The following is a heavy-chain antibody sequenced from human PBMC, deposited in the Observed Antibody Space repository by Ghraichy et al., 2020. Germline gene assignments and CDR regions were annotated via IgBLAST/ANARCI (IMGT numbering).Heavy chain of an antibody. D-gene: IGHD2-15*01. CDR1: GGTFSSYA. CDR2: IIPVFDTA. Sequence: SVKVSCKASGGTFSSYAINWVRQAPGQGLEWMGGIIPVFDTANYAQKFQGRVTITADESTSTVYMELSSLRSEDTAIYYCARVYCSGGSCYSVDYYYYMDVWGKGTAVTVSS. CDR3: ARVYCSGGSCYSVDYYYYMDV. J-gene: IGHJ6*03. V-gene: IGHV1-69*13.